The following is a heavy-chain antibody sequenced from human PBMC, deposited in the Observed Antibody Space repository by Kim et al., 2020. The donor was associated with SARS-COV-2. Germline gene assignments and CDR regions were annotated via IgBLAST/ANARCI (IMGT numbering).Heavy chain of an antibody. Sequence: GGSLRLSCAASGFTFSSYAMSWVRQAPGKGLEWVSSLRRGGDVTYYADSVKGRFTISRDNSKNTLYLQMNSLRAEDTAVYYCVKDRRKWPIDYWGQGTLVTVSS. D-gene: IGHD5-12*01. CDR3: VKDRRKWPIDY. V-gene: IGHV3-23*01. CDR1: GFTFSSYA. CDR2: LRRGGDVT. J-gene: IGHJ4*02.